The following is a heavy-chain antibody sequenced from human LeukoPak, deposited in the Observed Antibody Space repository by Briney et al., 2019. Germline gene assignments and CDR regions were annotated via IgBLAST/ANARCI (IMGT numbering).Heavy chain of an antibody. CDR2: IYYSGST. D-gene: IGHD6-19*01. Sequence: SETLSLTCTVSGGSISSYYWSWIRQPPGKGLEWIGYIYYSGSTNYNPSLKSRVTISVDPSKNQFSLNLSSVTAADTAVYYCARATDSNGWLFDKWGQGTLVTVSS. V-gene: IGHV4-59*01. CDR3: ARATDSNGWLFDK. J-gene: IGHJ4*02. CDR1: GGSISSYY.